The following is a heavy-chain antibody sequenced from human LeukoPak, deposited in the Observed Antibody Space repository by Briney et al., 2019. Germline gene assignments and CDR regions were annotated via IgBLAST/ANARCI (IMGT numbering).Heavy chain of an antibody. J-gene: IGHJ6*02. CDR1: GFTFSSYW. V-gene: IGHV3-74*01. Sequence: PGGSLRLSCAASGFTFSSYWMHWVRQTPGKGLVWVSRINSGGSGTSHADSVKGRFTISRDNAKNSLYLQMNSLRAEDTAVYYCAREMATIPYYYYYYGMDVWGQGTTVTVSS. CDR2: INSGGSGT. CDR3: AREMATIPYYYYYYGMDV. D-gene: IGHD5-24*01.